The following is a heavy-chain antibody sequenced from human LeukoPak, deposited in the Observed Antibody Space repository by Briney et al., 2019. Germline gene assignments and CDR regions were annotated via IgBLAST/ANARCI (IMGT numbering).Heavy chain of an antibody. V-gene: IGHV3-73*01. CDR2: IRSKANDHAT. D-gene: IGHD4-17*01. CDR1: GFTFSGSA. J-gene: IGHJ4*02. CDR3: TRRLMTTENDY. Sequence: SGGPLKLSCAGSGFTFSGSAMHWVRQSPGKGLEWVGRIRSKANDHATAYAASVRGRFTISRDDSENTAYLQMNSLKTEDTAIYYCTRRLMTTENDYWGQGTLVSVS.